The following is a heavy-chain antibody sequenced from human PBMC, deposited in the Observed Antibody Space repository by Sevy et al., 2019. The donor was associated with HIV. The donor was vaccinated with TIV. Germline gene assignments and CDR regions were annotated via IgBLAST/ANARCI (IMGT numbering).Heavy chain of an antibody. CDR1: GFTFSSYG. Sequence: GSLRLSCAASGFTFSSYGMHWVRQAPGKGLEWVAVISYDGSNKYYADSVKGRFTISRDNSKNTLYLQMNSLRAEDTAVYYCAKPPGGYYDFWSGPDRFDAFDIWGQGTMVTVSS. J-gene: IGHJ3*02. CDR2: ISYDGSNK. CDR3: AKPPGGYYDFWSGPDRFDAFDI. D-gene: IGHD3-3*01. V-gene: IGHV3-30*18.